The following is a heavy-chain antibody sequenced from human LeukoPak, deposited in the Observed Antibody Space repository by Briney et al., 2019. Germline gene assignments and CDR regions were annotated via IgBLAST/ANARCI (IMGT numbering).Heavy chain of an antibody. V-gene: IGHV4-4*07. J-gene: IGHJ5*02. CDR1: GGSFGSYY. Sequence: PSETLSLTCTVSGGSFGSYYWTWVRQSAGKGLEWIGRLSPSVTTNYSPSLKNRVSVSGDTSKNQFSLKLSSVTAADTAVYYCARREYNYGWAGGWFDPWGQGTLVTVSS. CDR2: LSPSVTT. D-gene: IGHD5-18*01. CDR3: ARREYNYGWAGGWFDP.